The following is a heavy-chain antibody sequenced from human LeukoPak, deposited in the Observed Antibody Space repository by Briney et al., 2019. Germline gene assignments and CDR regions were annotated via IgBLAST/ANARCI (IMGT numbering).Heavy chain of an antibody. J-gene: IGHJ6*03. CDR1: GGSISSSNW. CDR3: ARTRVAATSPNYYYYYMDV. Sequence: PSGTLSLTCAVSGGSISSSNWWSWVRQPPGKGLEWIGEIYHSGSTNYNPSLKSRVTIAVDKSKNQFSLKLSSVTAADTAVYYCARTRVAATSPNYYYYYMDVWGKGTTVTISS. D-gene: IGHD2-15*01. CDR2: IYHSGST. V-gene: IGHV4-4*02.